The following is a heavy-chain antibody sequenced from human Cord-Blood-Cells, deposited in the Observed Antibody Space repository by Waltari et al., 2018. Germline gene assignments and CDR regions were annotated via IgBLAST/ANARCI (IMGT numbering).Heavy chain of an antibody. CDR1: GGSISSSNW. J-gene: IGHJ4*02. CDR2: IYHSGST. V-gene: IGHV4-4*02. D-gene: IGHD3-22*01. Sequence: QVQLQESGPGLVKPSGTLSLTCAVSGGSISSSNWWRRVRQPPGKGLEWIGEIYHSGSTNYNPSLKSRVTISVDKSKNQFSLKLSSVTAADTAVYYCAVRDSSGYYYFDYWGQGTLVTVSS. CDR3: AVRDSSGYYYFDY.